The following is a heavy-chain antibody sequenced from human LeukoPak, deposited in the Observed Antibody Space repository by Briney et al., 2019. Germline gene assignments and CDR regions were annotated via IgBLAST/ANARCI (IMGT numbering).Heavy chain of an antibody. Sequence: PSETLSLTCTVSGGSISSGGYYWSWIRQHPGKGLEWIGYIYYSGSTYYNPSLKSRVTISVDTSKNQFSLKLSSVTAADTAVYYCARCFYDFWSANWFDPWGQGTLVTVSS. CDR2: IYYSGST. CDR3: ARCFYDFWSANWFDP. CDR1: GGSISSGGYY. V-gene: IGHV4-31*03. D-gene: IGHD3-3*01. J-gene: IGHJ5*02.